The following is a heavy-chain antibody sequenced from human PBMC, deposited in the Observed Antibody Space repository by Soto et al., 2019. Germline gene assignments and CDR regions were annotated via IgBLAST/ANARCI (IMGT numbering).Heavy chain of an antibody. D-gene: IGHD3-16*01. V-gene: IGHV3-23*01. Sequence: GGSLRLSCAASGFTFSSYAMSWVRQAPGKGLEWVSAISGSGGSTYYADSVKGRFTISRDNSKNTLYLQMNSLRAEDTAVYYCANDVGLRLGDPREDAFDIWGQGTMVTVSS. J-gene: IGHJ3*02. CDR1: GFTFSSYA. CDR3: ANDVGLRLGDPREDAFDI. CDR2: ISGSGGST.